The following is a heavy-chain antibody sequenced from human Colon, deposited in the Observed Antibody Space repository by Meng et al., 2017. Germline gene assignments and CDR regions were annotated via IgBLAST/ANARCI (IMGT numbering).Heavy chain of an antibody. J-gene: IGHJ4*02. CDR1: GGSLISSNW. CDR2: IYRSGST. V-gene: IGHV4-4*02. CDR3: ARRVQYSSGYYYFDF. Sequence: QAQLQGSGPGLAKPSGTPSLTCVVSGGSLISSNWWTWVRQAPGKGLEWIGEIYRSGSTNYNPSLKSRVTISIDTSKNEFSLKLTSVTAADTALYYCARRVQYSSGYYYFDFWGQGTLVTVSS. D-gene: IGHD3-22*01.